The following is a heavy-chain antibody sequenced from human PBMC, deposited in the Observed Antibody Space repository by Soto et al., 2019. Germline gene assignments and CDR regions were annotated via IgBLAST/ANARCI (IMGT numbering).Heavy chain of an antibody. V-gene: IGHV3-33*01. Sequence: QVELVESGGGVVQPGRSLRLSCAASGFTCSSYGMHWVRQAPGKGLERVAVIWYDGSTKYYADSVKGRFTISRDNSENTLYLQMNRLRAEDTAVYYCARRKADSSGWYGLDYWGQGTLVSVSS. D-gene: IGHD6-19*01. J-gene: IGHJ4*02. CDR1: GFTCSSYG. CDR3: ARRKADSSGWYGLDY. CDR2: IWYDGSTK.